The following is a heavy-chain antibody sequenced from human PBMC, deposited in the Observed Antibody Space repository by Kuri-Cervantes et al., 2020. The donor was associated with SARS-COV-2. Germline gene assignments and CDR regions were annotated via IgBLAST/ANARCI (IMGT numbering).Heavy chain of an antibody. Sequence: GESLKISCAASGFTFSDFAMHWVRQAPGKGLEWVANIKQDGSEKYYVDSVEGRFTISRDNAKNSLYLQMNSLRAEDTAVYYCARARLEWLPDAFDIWGQGTMVTVSS. J-gene: IGHJ3*02. CDR1: GFTFSDFA. CDR3: ARARLEWLPDAFDI. V-gene: IGHV3-7*01. D-gene: IGHD3-3*01. CDR2: IKQDGSEK.